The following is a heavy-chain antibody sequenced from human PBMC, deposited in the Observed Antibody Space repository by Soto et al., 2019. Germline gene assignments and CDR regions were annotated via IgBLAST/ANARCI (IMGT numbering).Heavy chain of an antibody. Sequence: HPGGSLRLSCAASGSTFSSYGMHWVRQAPGKGLEWVAVISYDGSKKYYADSVKGRFTISRDNSKNTLYLQMNSLRAEDTAVYYCAKDRGYDPRGLYYYYYGIDVWGQGTTVTVSS. J-gene: IGHJ6*02. CDR2: ISYDGSKK. D-gene: IGHD5-12*01. CDR1: GSTFSSYG. CDR3: AKDRGYDPRGLYYYYYGIDV. V-gene: IGHV3-30*18.